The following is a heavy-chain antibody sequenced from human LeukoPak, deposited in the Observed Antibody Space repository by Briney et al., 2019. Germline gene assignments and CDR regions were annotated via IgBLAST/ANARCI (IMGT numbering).Heavy chain of an antibody. J-gene: IGHJ6*02. Sequence: SGRSLRLSCTASGFNFNTHGMHWVRQAPGKGLEWLAVIWYDASNKFYADSVEGRSTISRDNSKDTLYLQMNSLRAEDTAVYYCVRDVTPSIAYGLDVWGQGTTVIVSS. CDR2: IWYDASNK. D-gene: IGHD6-6*01. CDR1: GFNFNTHG. V-gene: IGHV3-33*01. CDR3: VRDVTPSIAYGLDV.